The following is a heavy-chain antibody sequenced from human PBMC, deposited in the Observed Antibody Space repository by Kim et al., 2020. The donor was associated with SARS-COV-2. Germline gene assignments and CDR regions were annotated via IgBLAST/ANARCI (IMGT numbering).Heavy chain of an antibody. V-gene: IGHV3-23*01. Sequence: GGSLRLSCAASGFTFSSYAMSWVRQAPGKGLEWVSAISGSGGSTYYADSVKGRFTISRDNSKNTLYLQMNSLRAEDTAVYYCAKDRGQGVRSWYFDLWGRGTLVTVSS. D-gene: IGHD3-10*01. CDR1: GFTFSSYA. CDR2: ISGSGGST. CDR3: AKDRGQGVRSWYFDL. J-gene: IGHJ2*01.